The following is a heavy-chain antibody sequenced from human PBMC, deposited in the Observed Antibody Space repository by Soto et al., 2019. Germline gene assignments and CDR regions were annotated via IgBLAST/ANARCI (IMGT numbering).Heavy chain of an antibody. CDR2: INPNNGDT. CDR3: ARDHYNFWSGYYRYWFDP. Sequence: QVQLVQSGSEMKKPGASVKVSCKASGYTFTGYYIHWVRQAPGQGLEWMGWINPNNGDTRCAVKFQGWVTMTSDTSINTTYVELRRLRSDDTAVYYCARDHYNFWSGYYRYWFDPWGQGTLVTVSS. V-gene: IGHV1-2*04. J-gene: IGHJ5*02. CDR1: GYTFTGYY. D-gene: IGHD3-3*01.